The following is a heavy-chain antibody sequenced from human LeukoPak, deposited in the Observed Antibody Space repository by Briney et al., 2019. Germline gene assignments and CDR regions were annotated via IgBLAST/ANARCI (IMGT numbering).Heavy chain of an antibody. D-gene: IGHD2-15*01. CDR3: ARGDIVVVVAATY. Sequence: SETLSLTCAVYGGSFSGYYWSWIRQPPGKGLEWIGEINHSGSTYYNPSLKGRVPISVDTSKNQFSLKLSSVTAADTAVYYCARGDIVVVVAATYWGQGTLVTVSS. V-gene: IGHV4-34*01. CDR2: INHSGST. J-gene: IGHJ4*02. CDR1: GGSFSGYY.